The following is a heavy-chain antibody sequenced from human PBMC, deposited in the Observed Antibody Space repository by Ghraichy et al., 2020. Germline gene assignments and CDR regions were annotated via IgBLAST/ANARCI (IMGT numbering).Heavy chain of an antibody. CDR2: INLRSSER. J-gene: IGHJ4*02. Sequence: GGSLRLSCEGSGFTFSNSWMSWVRQDPGKGLEWVAHINLRSSERLYVDSVKGRFTISGDNAKNLVYLQMSSLRVEDTALYYCVLWYGDLNYWGKGALVTVCS. CDR3: VLWYGDLNY. V-gene: IGHV3-7*03. CDR1: GFTFSNSW. D-gene: IGHD3-10*01.